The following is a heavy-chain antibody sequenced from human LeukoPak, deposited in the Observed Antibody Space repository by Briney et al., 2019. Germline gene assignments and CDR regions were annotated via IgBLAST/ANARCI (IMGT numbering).Heavy chain of an antibody. CDR2: IYYSGST. Sequence: PSETLSLTCTVSGGSISSSSYYWGWIRQPPGKRLEWIGSIYYSGSTYYNPSLKSRVTISVDTSKNQFSLKLSSVTAADTAVYYCARVVVAATPSWFDPWGQGTLVTVSS. CDR3: ARVVVAATPSWFDP. CDR1: GGSISSSSYY. J-gene: IGHJ5*02. V-gene: IGHV4-39*01. D-gene: IGHD2-15*01.